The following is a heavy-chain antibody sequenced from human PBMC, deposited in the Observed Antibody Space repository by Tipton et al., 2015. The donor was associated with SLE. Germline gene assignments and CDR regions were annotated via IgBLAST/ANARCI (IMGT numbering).Heavy chain of an antibody. CDR3: ARVVPAAGAPGEYLQN. CDR1: GGTFSRDA. Sequence: QSGPEVKKPGSSVKVSCKAFGGTFSRDAISWVRQAPGQGLEWMGGIIPIFGKANYAQKFQGRVTITADESTTTAYMELSSLRSEDTAVYYCARVVPAAGAPGEYLQNWGEGTLVTVSS. D-gene: IGHD6-13*01. CDR2: IIPIFGKA. V-gene: IGHV1-69*01. J-gene: IGHJ1*01.